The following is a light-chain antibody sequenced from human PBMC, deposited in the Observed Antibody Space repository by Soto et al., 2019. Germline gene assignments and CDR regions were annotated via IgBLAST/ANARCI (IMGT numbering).Light chain of an antibody. CDR2: DAS. Sequence: TKVTIYRSDVRAAGGDSGTSTLRARQSISSWLAWYQQKPGKAPKLLIYDASSLESGVPSRFCGSGSGTEFTLAISRLQPDDSATYYCQQYTRYSPACAQGTKVDIK. J-gene: IGKJ1*01. V-gene: IGKV1-5*01. CDR3: QQYTRYSPA. CDR1: QSISSW.